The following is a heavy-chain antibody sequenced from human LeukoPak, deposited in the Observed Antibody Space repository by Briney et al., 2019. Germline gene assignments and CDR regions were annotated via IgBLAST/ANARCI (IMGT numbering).Heavy chain of an antibody. Sequence: GGSLRLSCAVSGLLVSSNFMSWVRQAPGKGLEWVSIIYSGGSTNYADSVKGRFTISRDNSKNTLYLQMNSLRAEDTALYYCARVAGLSWGQGTLVTVSS. D-gene: IGHD3-16*01. V-gene: IGHV3-66*01. CDR3: ARVAGLS. J-gene: IGHJ5*02. CDR1: GLLVSSNF. CDR2: IYSGGST.